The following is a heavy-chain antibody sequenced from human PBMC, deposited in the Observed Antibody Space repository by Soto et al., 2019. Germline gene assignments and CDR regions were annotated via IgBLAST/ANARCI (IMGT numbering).Heavy chain of an antibody. CDR1: VFTFSDYY. V-gene: IGHV3-11*01. D-gene: IGHD2-2*01. Sequence: PVGSLRLSCASSVFTFSDYYMSCIRHSPGKWLEWVSYISSSADTIYYADSVKGRFTISRDNAKNSLFLQMNSLRAEDTAVYYCARERRKKWLKINQHHSEYWGQGTLVIVSS. CDR2: ISSSADTI. CDR3: ARERRKKWLKINQHHSEY. J-gene: IGHJ4*02.